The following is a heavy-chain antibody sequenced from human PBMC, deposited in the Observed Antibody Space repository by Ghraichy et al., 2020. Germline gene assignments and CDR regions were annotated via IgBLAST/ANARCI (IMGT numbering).Heavy chain of an antibody. Sequence: SVKVSCKASGGTFSSYAIGWVRQAPGQGLEWMGGIIPIFGTANYAQKFQGRVTITADESTSTAYMELSSLRSEDTAVYYCARGARLDLDNWFDPWGQGTLVTVSS. D-gene: IGHD3/OR15-3a*01. V-gene: IGHV1-69*13. CDR1: GGTFSSYA. CDR3: ARGARLDLDNWFDP. CDR2: IIPIFGTA. J-gene: IGHJ5*02.